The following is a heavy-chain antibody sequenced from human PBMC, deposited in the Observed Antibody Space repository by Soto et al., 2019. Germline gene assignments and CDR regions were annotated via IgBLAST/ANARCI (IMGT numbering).Heavy chain of an antibody. V-gene: IGHV1-69*12. D-gene: IGHD6-19*01. CDR1: GGSFSNYA. CDR3: ARGPPSSAWYGR. J-gene: IGHJ4*02. CDR2: IIPLFGTV. Sequence: QVQLVQSGAEVKKPGSSVKVSCKASGGSFSNYAISWVRQAPGQGLEWMGGIIPLFGTVDYAQKFQGRVTITADESTSTAYLDLSSLRSEDTAVYYCARGPPSSAWYGRWGQGTLVTVSS.